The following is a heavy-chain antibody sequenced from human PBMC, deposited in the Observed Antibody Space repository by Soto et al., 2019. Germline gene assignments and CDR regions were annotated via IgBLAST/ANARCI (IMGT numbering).Heavy chain of an antibody. CDR1: GFAFSRNT. J-gene: IGHJ4*02. V-gene: IGHV3-23*01. D-gene: IGHD3-10*01. CDR3: SKWGEGNRPDFDS. CDR2: ISAGDRT. Sequence: EVQLLESGGGLVQPGGSLRLSCAASGFAFSRNTMTWVRQAPGEGLECVSTISAGDRTWYADSVKGRFTISRDNSKNTVYLQINSLRAEETALYYCSKWGEGNRPDFDSWGQGTLVTVSS.